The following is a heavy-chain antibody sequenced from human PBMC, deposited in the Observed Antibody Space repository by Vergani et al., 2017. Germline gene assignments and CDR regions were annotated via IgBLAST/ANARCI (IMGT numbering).Heavy chain of an antibody. J-gene: IGHJ4*02. D-gene: IGHD4-17*01. CDR3: ARSDYGAFDY. V-gene: IGHV4-39*01. Sequence: QLQLQESGPGLVKPSETLSLTCTVSGGSISSSSYYWGWIRQPPGKGLECIGSIFYSGITFYNPSLKSRVTISVDTSKNQFSLKLSSVTAADTAVYFCARSDYGAFDYWGQGTLVTVSS. CDR1: GGSISSSSYY. CDR2: IFYSGIT.